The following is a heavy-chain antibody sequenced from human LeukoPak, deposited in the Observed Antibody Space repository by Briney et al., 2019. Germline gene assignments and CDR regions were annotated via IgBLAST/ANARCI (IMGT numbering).Heavy chain of an antibody. V-gene: IGHV3-7*01. Sequence: PGGSLRLSCAASGFTFSDYYMTWIRQAPGKGLEWVANIKQDGSEKYYVDSVKGRFTISRDNAKNSLYLQMNSLRAEDTAVYYCAKDLGPEGYWGQGTLVTVSS. J-gene: IGHJ4*02. CDR3: AKDLGPEGY. CDR2: IKQDGSEK. D-gene: IGHD1-14*01. CDR1: GFTFSDYY.